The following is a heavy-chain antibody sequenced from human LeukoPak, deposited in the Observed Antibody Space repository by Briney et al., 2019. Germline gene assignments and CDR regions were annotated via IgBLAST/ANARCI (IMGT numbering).Heavy chain of an antibody. J-gene: IGHJ4*02. D-gene: IGHD3-10*01. Sequence: PSETLSLTCTVSGGSISNYYWSWIRQPPGKGLEWIGYIYYSGSTYYNPSLKSRVTISVDTSKNQFSLKMSSVIAADTAMYYCAXXXXXXXXSGSYYSQGLDYWGQGTLVTVFS. V-gene: IGHV4-59*01. CDR2: IYYSGST. CDR1: GGSISNYY. CDR3: AXXXXXXXXSGSYYSQGLDY.